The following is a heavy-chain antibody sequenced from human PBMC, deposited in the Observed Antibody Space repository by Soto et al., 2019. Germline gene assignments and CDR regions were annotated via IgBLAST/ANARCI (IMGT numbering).Heavy chain of an antibody. CDR3: ARVWGGAFDF. Sequence: SETLSLTCTVSGGSISSYYWSWIRQPPGKGLEWIGYIYYSGSTNYNPSLKSRVTISVDTSKNQFSLKLSSVTAADTAVYYGARVWGGAFDFWGQGTMVTVS. J-gene: IGHJ3*01. CDR1: GGSISSYY. V-gene: IGHV4-59*01. D-gene: IGHD3-10*01. CDR2: IYYSGST.